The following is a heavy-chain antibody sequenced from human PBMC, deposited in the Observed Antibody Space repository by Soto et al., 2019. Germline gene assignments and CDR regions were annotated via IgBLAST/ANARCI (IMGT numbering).Heavy chain of an antibody. CDR2: IYSGHTT. Sequence: PVGSLRLSCVASGFIVSSNQMSWVRQAPGKGLEWVSVIYSGHTTYYADSVEGRFTISGDDSKNTLYLQMNSLRVEDTTVYYCVRGPSDHKLRLVEWPYGDYWGQGALVTVSS. CDR3: VRGPSDHKLRLVEWPYGDY. J-gene: IGHJ4*02. CDR1: GFIVSSNQ. V-gene: IGHV3-53*01. D-gene: IGHD3-3*01.